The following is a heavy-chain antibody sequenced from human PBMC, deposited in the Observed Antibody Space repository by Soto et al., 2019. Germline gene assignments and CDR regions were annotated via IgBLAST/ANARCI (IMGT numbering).Heavy chain of an antibody. CDR3: ARAPREWGFDY. J-gene: IGHJ4*02. Sequence: QVQLVQSGAELKKPGASVKVSCKSSGYTFTSYDFNWVRQATGQEPEWMGWMNPDSGNTGYALKFQGRVTMTRDTSISTAYMELSSLRSDDTAVYYCARAPREWGFDYWGPRTLVTVSS. CDR2: MNPDSGNT. V-gene: IGHV1-8*01. D-gene: IGHD3-3*01. CDR1: GYTFTSYD.